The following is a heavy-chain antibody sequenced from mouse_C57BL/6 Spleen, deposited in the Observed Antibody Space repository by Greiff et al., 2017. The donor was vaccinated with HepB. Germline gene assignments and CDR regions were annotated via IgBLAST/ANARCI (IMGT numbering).Heavy chain of an antibody. V-gene: IGHV1-42*01. CDR3: ARFTTVVATDYFDD. CDR2: INPSTGGT. J-gene: IGHJ2*01. CDR1: GYSFTGYY. Sequence: EVQLQQSGPELVKPGASVKISCKASGYSFTGYYMNWVKQSPEKSLEWIGEINPSTGGTTYNQKFKAKATLTVDKSSSTAYMQLKSLTSEDSAVYYCARFTTVVATDYFDDWGQGTTLTVSS. D-gene: IGHD1-1*01.